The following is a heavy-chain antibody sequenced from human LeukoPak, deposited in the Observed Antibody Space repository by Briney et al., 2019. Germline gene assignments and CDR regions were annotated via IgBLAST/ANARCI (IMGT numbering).Heavy chain of an antibody. CDR2: INPRGGST. CDR3: ARHTSMTTHPFDI. J-gene: IGHJ3*02. Sequence: ASVKVSCKASGYTFTRYYMHWVRQARGQGLELMGIINPRGGSTSYAQKFQGRVTMTRSTSTSTVNMELSSLRSEDTAVYYCARHTSMTTHPFDIWGQGTMVTVSS. D-gene: IGHD4-17*01. CDR1: GYTFTRYY. V-gene: IGHV1-46*01.